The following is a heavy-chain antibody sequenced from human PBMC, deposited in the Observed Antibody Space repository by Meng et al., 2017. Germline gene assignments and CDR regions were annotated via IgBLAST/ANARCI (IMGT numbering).Heavy chain of an antibody. J-gene: IGHJ4*02. CDR3: ATTLNYDFWSGFYY. CDR1: GYTFNNYA. CDR2: INAGNGDT. D-gene: IGHD3-3*01. Sequence: AQLGDAGAEVQEPLGASVKISCKASGYTFNNYAIHWVRQAPGQRLEWMGWINAGNGDTKFSQKFQGRVSISRDTSASTAYMELRSLRFEDTAVYYCATTLNYDFWSGFYYWGQGTLVTVSS. V-gene: IGHV1-3*01.